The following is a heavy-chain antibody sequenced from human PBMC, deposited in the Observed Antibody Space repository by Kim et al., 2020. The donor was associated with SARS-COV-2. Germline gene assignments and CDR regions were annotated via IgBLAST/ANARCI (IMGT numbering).Heavy chain of an antibody. D-gene: IGHD3-10*01. Sequence: SETLSLTCAVYGGSFSGYYWSWIRQPPGKGLEWIGEINHSGSTNYNPSLKSRVTISVDTSKNQFSLKLSSVTAADTAVYYCAREPTRYGSHYYFDYWGQGTLVTVSS. CDR3: AREPTRYGSHYYFDY. CDR2: INHSGST. J-gene: IGHJ4*02. CDR1: GGSFSGYY. V-gene: IGHV4-34*01.